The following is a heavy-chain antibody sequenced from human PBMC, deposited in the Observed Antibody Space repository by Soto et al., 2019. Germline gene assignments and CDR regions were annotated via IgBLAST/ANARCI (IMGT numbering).Heavy chain of an antibody. V-gene: IGHV4-4*02. CDR2: IYHSGST. CDR1: SGSISSSNW. CDR3: ARNIAAAGLNWFDS. D-gene: IGHD6-13*01. J-gene: IGHJ5*01. Sequence: SETLSLTCAVSSGSISSSNWWSWVRQPPGKGLEWIGEIYHSGSTNYNPSLKSRVTISVDKSKNQFSLKLSSVTAADTAVYYCARNIAAAGLNWFDSWGQGTLVTVSS.